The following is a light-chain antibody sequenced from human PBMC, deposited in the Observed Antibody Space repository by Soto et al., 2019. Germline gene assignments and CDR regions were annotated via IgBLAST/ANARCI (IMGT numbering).Light chain of an antibody. V-gene: IGLV2-11*01. Sequence: QSALTQPRSVSGSPGQSVTISCTGTSTNVGSYNYVSWYQHHPGKAPKLMIYDVTKRPSGVPDRFSGSKSGNTASLTISGLQADDETDYYCCSYAGSYTFVFGGGTKVTVL. J-gene: IGLJ2*01. CDR3: CSYAGSYTFV. CDR2: DVT. CDR1: STNVGSYNY.